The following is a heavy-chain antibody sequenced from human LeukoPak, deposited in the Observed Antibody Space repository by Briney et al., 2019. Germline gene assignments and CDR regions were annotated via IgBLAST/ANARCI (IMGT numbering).Heavy chain of an antibody. V-gene: IGHV3-66*01. CDR3: ARAMESGYSYGFSYFDY. CDR1: GFIFSSHG. Sequence: GGSLRLSCAASGFIFSSHGMNWVRQAPGKGLEWVSVIYSGGSTYYADSVKGRFTISRDNSKNTLYLQMNSLRAEDTAVYYCARAMESGYSYGFSYFDYWGQGTLVTVSS. D-gene: IGHD5-18*01. CDR2: IYSGGST. J-gene: IGHJ4*02.